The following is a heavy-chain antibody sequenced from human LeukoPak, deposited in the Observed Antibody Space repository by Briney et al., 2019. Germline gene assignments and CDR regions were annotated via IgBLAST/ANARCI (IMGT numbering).Heavy chain of an antibody. CDR2: VDPDGSGG. D-gene: IGHD6-19*01. CDR3: LRGSSDWEGMDI. Sequence: GGSLRLSCAASGFTFGTYYIHWVRQAPGKGLEWISRVDPDGSGGRYTDSLKGRLTISKDNAKNMVYLQMNSVRADDTAVYYCLRGSSDWEGMDIWGQGTLVTVSS. V-gene: IGHV3-74*01. J-gene: IGHJ4*02. CDR1: GFTFGTYY.